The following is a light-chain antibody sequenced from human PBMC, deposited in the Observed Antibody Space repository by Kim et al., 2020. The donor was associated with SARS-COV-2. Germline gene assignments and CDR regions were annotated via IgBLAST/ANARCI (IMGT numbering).Light chain of an antibody. CDR1: DSNIRSNA. CDR2: AST. CDR3: ASWDGILNAIV. Sequence: GASLTVSCSGGDSNIRSNAVRCYRQLPGTAPKLLILASTQRPSGARDRSSGSKSGPAASLAISGLQYDDEADYYCASWDGILNAIVFGGGTQLSVL. V-gene: IGLV1-44*01. J-gene: IGLJ2*01.